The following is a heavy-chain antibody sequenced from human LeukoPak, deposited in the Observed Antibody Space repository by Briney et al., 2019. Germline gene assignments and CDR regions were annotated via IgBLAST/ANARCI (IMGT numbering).Heavy chain of an antibody. D-gene: IGHD2-8*01. J-gene: IGHJ5*02. CDR2: IYTSGST. Sequence: PSETLSLTCTVSGGSISSYYWSWIQQPAGKGLEWIGRIYTSGSTNYNPSLKSRVTMSVDTSKNQFSLKLSSVTAADTAVYYCARDIVLMVYASWFDPWGQGTLVTVSS. CDR3: ARDIVLMVYASWFDP. V-gene: IGHV4-4*07. CDR1: GGSISSYY.